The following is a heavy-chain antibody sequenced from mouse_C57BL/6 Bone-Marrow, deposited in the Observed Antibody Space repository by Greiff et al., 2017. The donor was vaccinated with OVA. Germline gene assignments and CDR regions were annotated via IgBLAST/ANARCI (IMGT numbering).Heavy chain of an antibody. CDR1: GYTFTSYW. Sequence: QSCKASGYTFTSYWMHWVKQRPIQGLEWIGNIDPSDSETHYNQKFKDKATLTVDKSSSTAYMQLSSLTSEDSAVYYCATYDGALPYWGQGTLVTVSA. CDR2: IDPSDSET. D-gene: IGHD2-10*01. V-gene: IGHV1-52*01. J-gene: IGHJ3*01. CDR3: ATYDGALPY.